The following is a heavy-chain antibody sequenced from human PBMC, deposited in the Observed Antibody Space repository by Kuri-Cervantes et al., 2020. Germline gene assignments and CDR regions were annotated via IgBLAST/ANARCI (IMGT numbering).Heavy chain of an antibody. CDR2: ISGSGGST. CDR3: AKHQAGYSGYDYSDY. CDR1: GFTFSSYA. Sequence: GGSLRLSCAASGFTFSSYAMSWVRQAPGKGLEWVSAISGSGGSTYYADSVKGRFTISRDNSKNTLYLQMNSLRAEDTAVYSCAKHQAGYSGYDYSDYWGQGTLVTVSS. J-gene: IGHJ4*02. D-gene: IGHD5-12*01. V-gene: IGHV3-23*01.